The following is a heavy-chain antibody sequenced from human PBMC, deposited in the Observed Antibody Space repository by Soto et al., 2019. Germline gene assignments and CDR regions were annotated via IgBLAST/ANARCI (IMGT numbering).Heavy chain of an antibody. V-gene: IGHV6-1*01. CDR3: AGATAVAGNGERLSDI. D-gene: IGHD6-19*01. Sequence: SRTLSLPCAISGDSVSSNNAALNWIRQSPSRGLEWLGRTYYRSKWYFDYAVSVKSRLTVNPDTSKNQFSLQMNSVTPEDTDVCYCAGATAVAGNGERLSDIWGQGTMVTVSS. CDR1: GDSVSSNNAA. CDR2: TYYRSKWYF. J-gene: IGHJ3*02.